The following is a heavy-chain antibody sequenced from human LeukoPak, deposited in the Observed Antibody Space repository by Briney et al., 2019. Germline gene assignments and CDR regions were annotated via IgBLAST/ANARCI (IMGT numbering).Heavy chain of an antibody. V-gene: IGHV3-30*02. Sequence: GGSLRLSCGASGFTFSNYGMLWVRQAPGKGLEWVAFIRYDGNNKLYADSVKGRFTISRDNSKNTLYLHINSLRAEDTAVYYCVKDNPLDYWGQGTLVTVSS. J-gene: IGHJ4*02. CDR1: GFTFSNYG. CDR2: IRYDGNNK. D-gene: IGHD1-14*01. CDR3: VKDNPLDY.